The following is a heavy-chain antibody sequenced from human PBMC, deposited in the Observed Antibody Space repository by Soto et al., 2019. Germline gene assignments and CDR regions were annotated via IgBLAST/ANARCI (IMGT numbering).Heavy chain of an antibody. V-gene: IGHV1-18*04. Sequence: ASVKVSCKASGYTFTSYGISWVRQAPGQGLEWMGWISAYNGNTNYAQKLQGRVTMTTDTSTSTAYMELRSLRSDDTAVYYCARAVYYDSSDPKVPYFDYWGQGTLVTVSS. J-gene: IGHJ4*02. CDR3: ARAVYYDSSDPKVPYFDY. CDR2: ISAYNGNT. D-gene: IGHD3-22*01. CDR1: GYTFTSYG.